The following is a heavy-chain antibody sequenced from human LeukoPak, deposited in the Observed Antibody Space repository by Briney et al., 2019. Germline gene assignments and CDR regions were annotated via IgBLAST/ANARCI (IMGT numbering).Heavy chain of an antibody. Sequence: GGSLRLSCAASGFTFSSYGMHWVRQAPGKGLGWVAVIWYDGSNKYYADSVKGRFTISRDNSKNTLYLQMNSLRAEDTAVYYCARDVALYYYGSGRRTGFGYWGQGTLVTVSS. CDR2: IWYDGSNK. V-gene: IGHV3-33*01. CDR1: GFTFSSYG. CDR3: ARDVALYYYGSGRRTGFGY. D-gene: IGHD3-10*01. J-gene: IGHJ4*02.